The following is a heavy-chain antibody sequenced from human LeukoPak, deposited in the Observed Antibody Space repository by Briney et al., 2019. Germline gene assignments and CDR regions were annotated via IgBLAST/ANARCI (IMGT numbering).Heavy chain of an antibody. CDR3: ATSHQVDNAFDI. J-gene: IGHJ3*02. CDR1: GYTLTELS. D-gene: IGHD1-26*01. V-gene: IGHV1-24*01. Sequence: ASVKVSCKVSGYTLTELSMHWVRQAPGKGLEWMGGFDPEDGETIYAQKFQGRVTMTEDTSTDTAYMELSSLRSEDTAVYYCATSHQVDNAFDIWGQGTMVTVSS. CDR2: FDPEDGET.